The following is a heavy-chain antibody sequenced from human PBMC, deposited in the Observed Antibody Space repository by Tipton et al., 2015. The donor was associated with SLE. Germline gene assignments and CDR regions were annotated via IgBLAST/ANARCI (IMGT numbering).Heavy chain of an antibody. J-gene: IGHJ5*02. V-gene: IGHV4-34*01. CDR2: INHSGST. Sequence: TLSLTCAVYGGSFSGYYWSWIRQPPGKGLEWIGEINHSGSTNYNPSLKSRVTISVDTSKNQFSLKLSSMTAADTAVYYCARDQRGWILPPYINNGFDPWGQGTLVTVSS. CDR1: GGSFSGYY. D-gene: IGHD3-16*01. CDR3: ARDQRGWILPPYINNGFDP.